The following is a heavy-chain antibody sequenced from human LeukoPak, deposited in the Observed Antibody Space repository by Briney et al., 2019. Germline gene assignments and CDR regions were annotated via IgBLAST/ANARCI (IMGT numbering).Heavy chain of an antibody. Sequence: GGSLRLSCAASGFTFSSYSMNWVRQAPGKGLEWVSSISSSSSYIYYADSVKGRFTISRDNAKNSLYPQMNSLRAEDTAVYYCARGKSRGAAAGSDYWGQGTLVTVSS. CDR1: GFTFSSYS. D-gene: IGHD6-13*01. J-gene: IGHJ4*02. V-gene: IGHV3-21*01. CDR3: ARGKSRGAAAGSDY. CDR2: ISSSSSYI.